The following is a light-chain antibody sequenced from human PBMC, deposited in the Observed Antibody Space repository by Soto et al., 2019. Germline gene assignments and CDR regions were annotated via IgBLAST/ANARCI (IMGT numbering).Light chain of an antibody. CDR3: QQYNGT. Sequence: DIQMTQSPSTLSASVADRVTITCRASQGIGNWLAWYQQKPGKAPKLLIYKASNLESGVPSRFSGRGSGTEFTLTISSLQPDDFATYYCQQYNGTFGQGTKVEIK. J-gene: IGKJ1*01. CDR2: KAS. V-gene: IGKV1-5*03. CDR1: QGIGNW.